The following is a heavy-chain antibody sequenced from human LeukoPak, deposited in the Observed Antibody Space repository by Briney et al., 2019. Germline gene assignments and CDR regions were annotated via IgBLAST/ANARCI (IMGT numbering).Heavy chain of an antibody. CDR1: GGSISSSSYY. J-gene: IGHJ4*02. Sequence: NPSETLSLTCTVSGGSISSSSYYWGWIRQPPGKGLEWIGSIYYSGSTYYNPSLKSRVTISVDTSKNQFSLKLSSVTAADTAVYYCARHLSSSWFPPSPTGHYFDYWGQGTLVTVSS. CDR3: ARHLSSSWFPPSPTGHYFDY. V-gene: IGHV4-39*01. D-gene: IGHD6-13*01. CDR2: IYYSGST.